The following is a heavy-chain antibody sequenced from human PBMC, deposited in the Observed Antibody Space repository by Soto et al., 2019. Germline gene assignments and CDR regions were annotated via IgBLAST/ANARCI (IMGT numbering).Heavy chain of an antibody. CDR3: ARGGWELLYYFQH. J-gene: IGHJ1*01. D-gene: IGHD1-26*01. CDR2: IIPIFGTA. V-gene: IGHV1-69*01. CDR1: GGTFSSYA. Sequence: QVQLVQSGAEVKKPGSSVKVSCKASGGTFSSYAISWVRQAPXQGXXXTGGIIPIFGTANYAQKFQGRVTITADESTSTAYMELSSLRSEDTAVYYCARGGWELLYYFQHWGQGTLVTVSS.